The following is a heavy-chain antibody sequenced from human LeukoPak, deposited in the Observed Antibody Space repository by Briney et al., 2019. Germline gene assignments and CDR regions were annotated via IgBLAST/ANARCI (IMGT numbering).Heavy chain of an antibody. CDR2: ISGSGGDT. CDR1: GFAFSNYP. J-gene: IGHJ4*02. Sequence: GGSLRLSCTASGFAFSNYPINWVRQAPGKGLEWVSVISGSGGDTYYADSVKGRFTISRDNSKNTVCLQMNSLRAEDTAVYYCAKGRSSGGSCVNYWGQGTLVSVSS. CDR3: AKGRSSGGSCVNY. D-gene: IGHD2-15*01. V-gene: IGHV3-23*01.